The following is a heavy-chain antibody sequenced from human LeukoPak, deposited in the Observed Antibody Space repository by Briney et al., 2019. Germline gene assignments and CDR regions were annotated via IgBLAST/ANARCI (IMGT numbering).Heavy chain of an antibody. CDR1: GFTFDDYA. Sequence: GGSLRLSCAASGFTFDDYAMHWVRQAPGKGLEWVSGISWNSGSIGYADSVKGRFTIPRDNAKNSLYLQMNSLRAEDTALYYCAKDRGYCTNGVCYTGDYYYGMDVWGQGTTVTVSS. V-gene: IGHV3-9*01. CDR2: ISWNSGSI. D-gene: IGHD2-8*01. J-gene: IGHJ6*02. CDR3: AKDRGYCTNGVCYTGDYYYGMDV.